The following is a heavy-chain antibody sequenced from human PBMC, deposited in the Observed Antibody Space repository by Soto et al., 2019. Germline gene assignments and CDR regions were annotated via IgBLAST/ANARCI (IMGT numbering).Heavy chain of an antibody. CDR2: IIPIFGTA. CDR1: GGTFSSYA. CDR3: ARETTVTTFDY. J-gene: IGHJ4*02. D-gene: IGHD4-17*01. Sequence: GASVKVSCKASGGTFSSYAISWVRQAPGQGLEWMGGIIPIFGTANYAQKFQGRVTITADESTSTAYMELSSLSSEDTAVYYCARETTVTTFDYWGQGTLVTVSS. V-gene: IGHV1-69*13.